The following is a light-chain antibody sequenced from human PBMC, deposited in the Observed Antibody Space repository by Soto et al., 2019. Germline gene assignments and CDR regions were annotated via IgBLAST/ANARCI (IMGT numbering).Light chain of an antibody. J-gene: IGLJ1*01. CDR3: SSHRGSNNPYV. CDR1: SSDIGGYNL. V-gene: IGLV2-8*01. CDR2: EVY. Sequence: QSALTQPPSASGSPGQSVTISCTGTSSDIGGYNLVSWYQQYPGKAPKLIIFEVYKRPSGVPDRFSASKSGNTASLTVSGLQAEDEAEYYCSSHRGSNNPYVFGSGTKVTLL.